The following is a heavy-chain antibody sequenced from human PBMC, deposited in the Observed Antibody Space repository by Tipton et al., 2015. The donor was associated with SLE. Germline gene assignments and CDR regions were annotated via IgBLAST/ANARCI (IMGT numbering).Heavy chain of an antibody. J-gene: IGHJ3*02. CDR3: ARGHWGPHDACDI. Sequence: QVQLVQSGAEVKKPGASVKVSCKASGYIFTGYYLHWVRQAPGQGLEWMGWINPNSGDTNDAQKVQGRVSTTRDTSINTVYMELRDLTYDDTAVYFCARGHWGPHDACDIWGQGTTVTVSS. CDR1: GYIFTGYY. V-gene: IGHV1-2*02. CDR2: INPNSGDT. D-gene: IGHD7-27*01.